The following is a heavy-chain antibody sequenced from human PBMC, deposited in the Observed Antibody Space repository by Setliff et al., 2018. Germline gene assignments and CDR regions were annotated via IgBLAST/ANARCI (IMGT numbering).Heavy chain of an antibody. D-gene: IGHD7-27*01. V-gene: IGHV4-39*07. Sequence: SETLSLTCNVSGSSISSYSYYWGWIRQPPGKGLEWIGNIYYTGIAYYNPSLKSRVTISVDTSKNQFSLKLTSVTAADTAVYYCAKYPSKLPELGIYGRFDYWGQGTLVTVSS. CDR1: GSSISSYSYY. J-gene: IGHJ4*02. CDR3: AKYPSKLPELGIYGRFDY. CDR2: IYYTGIA.